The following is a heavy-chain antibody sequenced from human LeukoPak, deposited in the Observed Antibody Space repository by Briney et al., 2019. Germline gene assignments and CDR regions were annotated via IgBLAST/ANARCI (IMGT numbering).Heavy chain of an antibody. D-gene: IGHD2-2*01. CDR3: ARQGRAYCSGTTCYASFWY. CDR1: AYSFTNNW. J-gene: IGHJ4*02. V-gene: IGHV5-10-1*01. CDR2: VDPSDSNT. Sequence: GESLRISCKGSAYSFTNNWISWVRQMPGKGLERMGRVDPSDSNTHYSPSFQGLVTISADKSISTAYLQWTSLKASDTAMYYCARQGRAYCSGTTCYASFWYWGQGTPVTVSS.